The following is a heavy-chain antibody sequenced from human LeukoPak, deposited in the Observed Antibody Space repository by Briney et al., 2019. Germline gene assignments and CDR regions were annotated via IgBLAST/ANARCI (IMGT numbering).Heavy chain of an antibody. J-gene: IGHJ5*02. CDR2: IYYSGST. Sequence: SETLSLTCTVSGGSISSGDIYWSWFRHPPVKGLEWIGYIYYSGSTYYNPSLRSRVTMSIDTSKNQFSLNLNSVTAADTAVYYCARSPPSIYFDPWGQGTLVTVSS. CDR3: ARSPPSIYFDP. V-gene: IGHV4-31*03. CDR1: GGSISSGDIY.